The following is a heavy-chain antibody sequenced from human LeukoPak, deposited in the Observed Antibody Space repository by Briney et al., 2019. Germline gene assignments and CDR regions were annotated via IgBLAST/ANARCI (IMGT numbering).Heavy chain of an antibody. D-gene: IGHD3-3*01. CDR1: RFTFSNAW. CDR2: IKSKTDGGTT. CDR3: TRPELWXGQPMXV. V-gene: IGHV3-15*01. Sequence: GGSLRLSCAGSRFTFSNAWLSWVRQAPGKGLEWVGRIKSKTDGGTTDYAAPVKGRFTISRDDPKTTLYLQMNSLKTEDTAVYYCTRPELWXGQPMXVWGKGTTVXXXX. J-gene: IGHJ6*04.